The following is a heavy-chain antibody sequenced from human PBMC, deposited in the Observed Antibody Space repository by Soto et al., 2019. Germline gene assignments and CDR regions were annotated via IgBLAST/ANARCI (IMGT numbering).Heavy chain of an antibody. D-gene: IGHD3-3*01. CDR3: GRLISDFSNGATPYGVDV. Sequence: LSETLSLTCTVSGGSIRSAHYYWSWIRQPPGKGLEWIGYIYYSGNTYYTPSLKSRLTISVDASKNQFSLKLTSVTAADTAVYYCGRLISDFSNGATPYGVDVWGPGTTVTVSS. CDR2: IYYSGNT. CDR1: GGSIRSAHYY. J-gene: IGHJ6*02. V-gene: IGHV4-30-4*01.